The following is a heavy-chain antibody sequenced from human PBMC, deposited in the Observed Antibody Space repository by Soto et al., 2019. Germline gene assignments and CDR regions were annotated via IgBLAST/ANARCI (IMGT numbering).Heavy chain of an antibody. Sequence: SETLSLTPAVYGGSFSGYSWSWIRQPPGKGLEWIGEINHSGSTNYNPSLKSRVTISVDTSKNQFSLKLSSVTAADTAVYYCARVAVVTMVRGVMLSYYYYYGMDVWGQGTTVT. CDR2: INHSGST. V-gene: IGHV4-34*01. CDR1: GGSFSGYS. CDR3: ARVAVVTMVRGVMLSYYYYYGMDV. D-gene: IGHD3-10*01. J-gene: IGHJ6*02.